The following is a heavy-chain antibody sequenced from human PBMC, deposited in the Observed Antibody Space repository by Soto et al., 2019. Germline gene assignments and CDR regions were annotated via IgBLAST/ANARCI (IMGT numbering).Heavy chain of an antibody. V-gene: IGHV3-23*01. CDR3: AKEGRITMIVVVITYYFDY. D-gene: IGHD3-22*01. CDR1: GFTFSSYA. CDR2: ISGSGGST. Sequence: EVQLLESGGGLVQPGGSLRLSCAASGFTFSSYAMSWVRQAPGKGLEWVSAISGSGGSTYYADSVKGRFTISRDNSKNTLYLQMNSLRAEDTAVYYCAKEGRITMIVVVITYYFDYWGQGTLVTVSS. J-gene: IGHJ4*02.